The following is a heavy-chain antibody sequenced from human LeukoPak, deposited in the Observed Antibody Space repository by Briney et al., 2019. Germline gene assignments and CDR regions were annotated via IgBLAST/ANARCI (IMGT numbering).Heavy chain of an antibody. CDR1: GYTFTSYG. V-gene: IGHV1-18*01. D-gene: IGHD2-15*01. CDR2: ISAYNGNT. CDR3: ARDSPTPPVAATLGYYYYGMDV. J-gene: IGHJ6*02. Sequence: ASVKVSCKASGYTFTSYGISWVRQAPGQGLEWMGWISAYNGNTNYAQKLQGRVTMTTDTSTSTAYMELRSLRSDNTAVYYCARDSPTPPVAATLGYYYYGMDVWGQGTTVTVSS.